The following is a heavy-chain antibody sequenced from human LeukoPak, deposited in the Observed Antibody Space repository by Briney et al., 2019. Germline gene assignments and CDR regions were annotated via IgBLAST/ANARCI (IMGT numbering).Heavy chain of an antibody. CDR1: GGSISSYY. D-gene: IGHD2-15*01. V-gene: IGHV4-4*07. J-gene: IGHJ5*02. CDR3: AREVFCSGGSCYSALKLWFDP. Sequence: SETLSLTCTVSGGSISSYYWSWIRQPAGKGLEWIGRIYTSGSTNYNPSLERRVTMSVDTSKNQFSLKLSSVTAADTAVYYCAREVFCSGGSCYSALKLWFDPWGQGTLVTVSS. CDR2: IYTSGST.